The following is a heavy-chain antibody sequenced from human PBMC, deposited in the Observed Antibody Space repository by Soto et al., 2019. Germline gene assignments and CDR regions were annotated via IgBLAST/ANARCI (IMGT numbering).Heavy chain of an antibody. D-gene: IGHD2-21*02. J-gene: IGHJ6*02. Sequence: GASVKVSCKASGYTFTSFYMHWVRQAPGQGLEWIGTINPSGGSTSYAQKFQGRGTMTRDTSTSTVYMELSSLRSEDTAVYYCARDLAYCGGDCILYGMDVWGQGTTVTVSS. CDR2: INPSGGST. CDR3: ARDLAYCGGDCILYGMDV. CDR1: GYTFTSFY. V-gene: IGHV1-46*01.